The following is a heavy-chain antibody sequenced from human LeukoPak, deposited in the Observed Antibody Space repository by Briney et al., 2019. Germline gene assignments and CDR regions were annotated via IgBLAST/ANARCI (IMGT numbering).Heavy chain of an antibody. J-gene: IGHJ4*02. Sequence: GGSLRLSCAASGFTFSSYAMHWVRQAPGKGREWVAFISYDGSNKYYADSVKGRFTISRDDSKNTLYLQMNSLRAEDTAVYYCARDRYGSGSYLDYWGQGTLVTVSS. CDR1: GFTFSSYA. CDR2: ISYDGSNK. D-gene: IGHD3-10*01. V-gene: IGHV3-30*04. CDR3: ARDRYGSGSYLDY.